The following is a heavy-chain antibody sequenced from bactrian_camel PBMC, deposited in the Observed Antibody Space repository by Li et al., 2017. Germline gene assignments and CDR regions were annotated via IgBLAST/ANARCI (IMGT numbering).Heavy chain of an antibody. CDR2: ITGDGRNT. CDR3: AARGLVLTAAARGGVQLSMFT. Sequence: HVQLVESGGGLVKPGGSLRLSCAASGFTFSIYYVTWVRQAPGKGLEWMSSITGDGRNTYYGDSVKGRFTISRDNAKNTVSLQMNSLKSEDTAMYFCAARGLVLTAAARGGVQLSMFTGVRGPRSPSP. D-gene: IGHD7*01. J-gene: IGHJ4*01. CDR1: GFTFSIYY. V-gene: IGHV3-2*01.